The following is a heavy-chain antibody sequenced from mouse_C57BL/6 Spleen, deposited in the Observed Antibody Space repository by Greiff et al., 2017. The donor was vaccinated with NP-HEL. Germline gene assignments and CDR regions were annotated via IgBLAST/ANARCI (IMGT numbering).Heavy chain of an antibody. CDR1: GYTFTSYW. J-gene: IGHJ4*01. CDR2: IDPSDSET. Sequence: QVQLQQSGAELVRPGSSVKLSCKASGYTFTSYWMHLVKQRPIQGLEWIGNIDPSDSETHSNQKFKDKATLTVDKSSSTAYMQLSSLTSEDSAVYYCARQGNYDAMDYWGQGTSVTVSS. CDR3: ARQGNYDAMDY. V-gene: IGHV1-52*01.